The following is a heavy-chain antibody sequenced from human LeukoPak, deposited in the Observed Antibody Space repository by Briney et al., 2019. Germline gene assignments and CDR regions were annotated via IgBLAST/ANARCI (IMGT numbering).Heavy chain of an antibody. CDR1: GFTFSNAW. CDR3: ATGGYFFDY. CDR2: MKSYPDGGTT. J-gene: IGHJ4*02. V-gene: IGHV3-15*01. Sequence: GGSLRLSCAASGFTFSNAWMSWVRQAPGKGLEWVGRMKSYPDGGTTDYAAPVKGRFSISRDDSKNTVYLEIKSLKTEDTAVYYCATGGYFFDYWSQGTLVTVSS.